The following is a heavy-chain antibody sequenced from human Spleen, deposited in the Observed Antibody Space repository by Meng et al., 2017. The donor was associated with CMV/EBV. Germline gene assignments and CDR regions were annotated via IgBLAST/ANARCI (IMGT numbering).Heavy chain of an antibody. J-gene: IGHJ6*02. D-gene: IGHD6-13*01. V-gene: IGHV1-69*04. CDR2: IIPILGIA. CDR1: GGTFSSYT. Sequence: SVKVSRKDSGGTFSSYTISWVRQAPGQGLEWMGRIIPILGIANYAQEFQGRVTIIADKSTSTAYMELSSLSSEDTAVYYCARDSSPARYWYYSMDVWGQGTTVTVSS. CDR3: ARDSSPARYWYYSMDV.